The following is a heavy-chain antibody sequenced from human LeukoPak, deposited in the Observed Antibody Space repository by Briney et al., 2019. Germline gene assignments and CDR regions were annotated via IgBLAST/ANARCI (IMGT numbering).Heavy chain of an antibody. D-gene: IGHD2-2*02. V-gene: IGHV3-11*04. J-gene: IGHJ6*03. CDR3: ARAAYCSSTSCYTSGYYYYYMDV. Sequence: PGGSLRLSCAASGFTFSDYYMSWIRQAPGKGLEWVSYISSSGSTIYYADSVKGRFTISRDNAKNSLYLQMNSLRAEDTAVYYCARAAYCSSTSCYTSGYYYYYMDVWGKGTTVTVSS. CDR2: ISSSGSTI. CDR1: GFTFSDYY.